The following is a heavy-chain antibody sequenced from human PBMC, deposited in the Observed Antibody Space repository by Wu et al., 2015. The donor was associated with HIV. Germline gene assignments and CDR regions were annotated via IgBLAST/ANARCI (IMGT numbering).Heavy chain of an antibody. J-gene: IGHJ4*02. CDR1: GYTFTSYG. CDR3: ARDSRGYCSSTSCQGSNSFDY. CDR2: ISAYNGNT. Sequence: QVQLVQSGAEVKKPGASVKVSCKASGYTFTSYGISWVRQAPGQGLEWMGWISAYNGNTNYAQKLQGRVTMTTDTSTSTAYMELRSLRSDDTAVYYCARDSRGYCSSTSCQGSNSFDYWGPGNAGHRSPQ. D-gene: IGHD2-2*01. V-gene: IGHV1-18*01.